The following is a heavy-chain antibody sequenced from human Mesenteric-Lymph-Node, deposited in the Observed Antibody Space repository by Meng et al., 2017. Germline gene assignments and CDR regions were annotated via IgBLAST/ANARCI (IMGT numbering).Heavy chain of an antibody. D-gene: IGHD5/OR15-5a*01. CDR2: IYYSGST. CDR3: ARVPSTFDY. V-gene: IGHV4-39*07. Sequence: GSLRLSCTVSGGSISSSSYYWGWIRQPPGKGLEWIGSIYYSGSTYYNPSLKSRVTISVDTSKNQFSLKLSSVTAADTAVYYCARVPSTFDYWGQGTLVTVSS. J-gene: IGHJ4*02. CDR1: GGSISSSSYY.